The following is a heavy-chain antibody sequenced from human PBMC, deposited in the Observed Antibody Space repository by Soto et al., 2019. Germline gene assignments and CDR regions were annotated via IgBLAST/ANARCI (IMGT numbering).Heavy chain of an antibody. D-gene: IGHD3-10*01. J-gene: IGHJ5*02. Sequence: VQLLQSGGGLVQPGGSLTLSCAASGFTFGTTDMSWVRQAPGEGLVWVSTIDGSGGITYYADSVKGRFTTSRANSRNTVYLPMTSLRGEDTALYYCVKNSGWFNTWGPGELLTVSS. CDR2: IDGSGGIT. V-gene: IGHV3-23*01. CDR1: GFTFGTTD. CDR3: VKNSGWFNT.